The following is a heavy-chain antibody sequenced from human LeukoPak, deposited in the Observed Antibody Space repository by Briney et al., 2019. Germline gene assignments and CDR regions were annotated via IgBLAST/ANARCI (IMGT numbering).Heavy chain of an antibody. J-gene: IGHJ3*02. CDR2: INQSGST. V-gene: IGHV4-34*01. Sequence: SETLSLTCAVYGGSFSGYYWSWIRQPPGKGLEWVGEINQSGSTNYNPSLKSRVTISVDTSTNQFYMKLSSVTAADTAVYYCARHPYLVALRRGAFDIWGQGTMVTVSS. D-gene: IGHD4-17*01. CDR3: ARHPYLVALRRGAFDI. CDR1: GGSFSGYY.